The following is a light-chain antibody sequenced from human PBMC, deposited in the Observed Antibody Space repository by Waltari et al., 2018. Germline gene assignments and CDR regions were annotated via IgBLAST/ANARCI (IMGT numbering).Light chain of an antibody. Sequence: DIQMTQSPSSVSASVGDRVTITCRASQDVVSLLAWYQQKPGKAPRLLIYSASILQSGVPSRFSGSGSGTEYTLTISSLQPEDCAIYCCQQAHTFPFTFGQGTKLEIK. CDR2: SAS. CDR1: QDVVSL. CDR3: QQAHTFPFT. V-gene: IGKV1-12*01. J-gene: IGKJ2*01.